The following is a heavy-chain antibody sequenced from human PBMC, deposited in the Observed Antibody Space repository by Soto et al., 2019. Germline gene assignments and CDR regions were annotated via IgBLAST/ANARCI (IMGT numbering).Heavy chain of an antibody. J-gene: IGHJ4*02. CDR2: IYYSGST. D-gene: IGHD2-2*01. CDR3: ARVSVVLVPAHFDY. CDR1: GGSISSSSYY. Sequence: PSETLSLTCTVSGGSISSSSYYWGWIRQPPGKGLEWIGSIYYSGSTYYNPSLKSRVTISVDTSKNQFSLKLSSVTAADTAVYYCARVSVVLVPAHFDYWGQGTLVTVS. V-gene: IGHV4-39*07.